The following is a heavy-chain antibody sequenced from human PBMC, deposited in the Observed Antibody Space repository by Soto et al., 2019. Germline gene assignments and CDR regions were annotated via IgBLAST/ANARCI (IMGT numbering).Heavy chain of an antibody. V-gene: IGHV3-23*03. Sequence: EVQLLESGGGLVQPGGSLTLSCAASGFTFSDYTMSWVRQAPGKVLECISVILADYNTYYTDSVRGRFTISRDNSKNTLYLEMNSLRAGDTAVYYCARRIKGYFGYWGQGALVTVSS. CDR3: ARRIKGYFGY. CDR2: ILADYNT. J-gene: IGHJ4*02. CDR1: GFTFSDYT.